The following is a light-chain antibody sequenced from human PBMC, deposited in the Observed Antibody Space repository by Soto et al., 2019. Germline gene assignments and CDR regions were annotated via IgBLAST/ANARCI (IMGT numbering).Light chain of an antibody. CDR1: QTALDSSNNKNY. Sequence: DIVMTQSPDSLALSLGERATINCKSSQTALDSSNNKNYLAWYQQKPGQPPKLLIYWASTRESGVPDRFSGSGSETDFTLTITSLQAEDVALYYCQQFYRSPWTFGQGTKVEIK. J-gene: IGKJ1*01. CDR3: QQFYRSPWT. CDR2: WAS. V-gene: IGKV4-1*01.